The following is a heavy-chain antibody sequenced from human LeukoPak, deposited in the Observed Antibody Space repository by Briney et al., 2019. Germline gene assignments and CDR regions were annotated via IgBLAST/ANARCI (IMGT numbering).Heavy chain of an antibody. Sequence: ASVKVSCKASGYTFTSNYIHRVRQAPGQGLEWMGMIYPRDGSTSYAQKFQGRVTVTRDTSTSTVHMELSGQRSEDTAVYYCARDQEGFDYWGQGTLVTVSS. J-gene: IGHJ4*02. CDR3: ARDQEGFDY. V-gene: IGHV1-46*01. CDR2: IYPRDGST. CDR1: GYTFTSNY.